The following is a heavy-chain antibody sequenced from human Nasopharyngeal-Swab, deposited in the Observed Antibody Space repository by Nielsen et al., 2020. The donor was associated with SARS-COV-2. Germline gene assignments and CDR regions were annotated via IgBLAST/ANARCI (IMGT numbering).Heavy chain of an antibody. V-gene: IGHV1-18*01. CDR1: GYTFTSYG. D-gene: IGHD1-26*01. J-gene: IGHJ6*02. CDR2: ISAYTGYT. CDR3: ARVRVGDTGDRAPYYYYGMDV. Sequence: ASVKVSCKASGYTFTSYGISWVRQAPGQGLEWMGWISAYTGYTNYALKLQGRVTMTTDTSTTTAYLELRSLRSDDTAVYYCARVRVGDTGDRAPYYYYGMDVWGQGTTVTVSS.